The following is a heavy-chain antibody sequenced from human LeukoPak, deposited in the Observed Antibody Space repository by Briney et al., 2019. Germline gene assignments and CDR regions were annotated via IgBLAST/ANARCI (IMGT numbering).Heavy chain of an antibody. V-gene: IGHV3-48*03. D-gene: IGHD3-9*01. Sequence: GGSLRLSCAASGFTFSSYEMNWVRQAPGRGLEWISYISNSDNTIYYADSVKGRFTISRDNAKNSLYLQMNSLRAEDTAVYYRARKVTGSYAFDIWGQGTMVTVSS. CDR3: ARKVTGSYAFDI. J-gene: IGHJ3*02. CDR2: ISNSDNTI. CDR1: GFTFSSYE.